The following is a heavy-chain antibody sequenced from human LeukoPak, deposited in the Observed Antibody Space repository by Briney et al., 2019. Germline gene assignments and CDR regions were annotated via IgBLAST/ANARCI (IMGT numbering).Heavy chain of an antibody. J-gene: IGHJ5*02. CDR3: ARLTGAVAESWFDP. CDR1: SGSITSYY. D-gene: IGHD6-19*01. Sequence: PSETLSLTCTVSSGSITSYYWSWIRQPPGKGPEWIGYMYYTGSTNYNPSLKSRVTISVDTSKNQFSLKLRSVTAADTAVYYCARLTGAVAESWFDPWGQGTLVTVSS. CDR2: MYYTGST. V-gene: IGHV4-59*08.